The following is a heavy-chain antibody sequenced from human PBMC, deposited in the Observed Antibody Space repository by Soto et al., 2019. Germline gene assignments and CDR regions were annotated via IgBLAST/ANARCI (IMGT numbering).Heavy chain of an antibody. CDR2: IYPGDSDT. Sequence: PGESLKISCKGSGYSFTSYWIGWVRQMPGKGREWMGIIYPGDSDTRYSPSFQGQVTISADKSISTAYLQWSSLKASDTAMYYCARTSAGGKYYYGMDVWGQGTTVTVSS. CDR1: GYSFTSYW. V-gene: IGHV5-51*01. D-gene: IGHD6-13*01. J-gene: IGHJ6*02. CDR3: ARTSAGGKYYYGMDV.